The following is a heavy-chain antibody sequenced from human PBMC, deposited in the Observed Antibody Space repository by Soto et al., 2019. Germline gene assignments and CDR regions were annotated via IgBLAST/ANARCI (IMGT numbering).Heavy chain of an antibody. Sequence: SETLSLTCTVSGGYIIGSPYHWGWIRQPPGKGLEWIGSVDYSGKVYYNSSVKSRVTLSVDTSKNQFSLNLNSVTASDTAVYYCVSQRTSVLTQAYFDYWGPGALVTVSS. V-gene: IGHV4-39*01. D-gene: IGHD2-8*01. CDR1: GGYIIGSPYH. CDR2: VDYSGKV. J-gene: IGHJ4*02. CDR3: VSQRTSVLTQAYFDY.